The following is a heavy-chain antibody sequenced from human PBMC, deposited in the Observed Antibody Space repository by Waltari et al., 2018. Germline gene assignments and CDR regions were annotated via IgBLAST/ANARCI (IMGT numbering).Heavy chain of an antibody. D-gene: IGHD3-3*01. CDR3: TRDNDFWSGPHYYGMDV. J-gene: IGHJ6*02. Sequence: EVQLVESGGGLVQPGRSLRLSCTASGFTFGDYAMSWFRQAPGKGLEWVGFIRSKAYGGTTEYAASVKGRFTISRDDSKSIAYLQMNSLKTEDTAVYYCTRDNDFWSGPHYYGMDVWGQGTTVIVSS. CDR2: IRSKAYGGTT. CDR1: GFTFGDYA. V-gene: IGHV3-49*03.